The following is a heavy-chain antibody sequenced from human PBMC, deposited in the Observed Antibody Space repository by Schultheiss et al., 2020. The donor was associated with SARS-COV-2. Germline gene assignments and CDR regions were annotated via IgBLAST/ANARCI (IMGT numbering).Heavy chain of an antibody. D-gene: IGHD3-22*01. CDR2: IYYSGST. J-gene: IGHJ5*02. CDR1: DGSISGYY. Sequence: SETLSLTCTVSDGSISGYYWSWIRQPPGKGLEWIGYIYYSGSTNYNPSLKSRVTISVDTSMKQFSLKLTSVTAADTAVYYCARWNRNYDSSGYSFDHWGQGTLVTVSS. CDR3: ARWNRNYDSSGYSFDH. V-gene: IGHV4-59*01.